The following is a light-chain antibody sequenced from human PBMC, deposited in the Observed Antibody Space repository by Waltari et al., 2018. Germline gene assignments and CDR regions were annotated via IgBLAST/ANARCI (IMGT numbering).Light chain of an antibody. CDR2: EVS. CDR1: SSDVAGYNY. V-gene: IGLV2-14*01. J-gene: IGLJ1*01. CDR3: SSYTSSSTSYV. Sequence: QSALTQPASVSGSPGQSITISCTGTSSDVAGYNYVSWYQQHPGKAPKLMIYEVSNRPSGVSNRFSGSKSGNTASLTISGLQAEDEADYYCSSYTSSSTSYVFGTGTKVTVL.